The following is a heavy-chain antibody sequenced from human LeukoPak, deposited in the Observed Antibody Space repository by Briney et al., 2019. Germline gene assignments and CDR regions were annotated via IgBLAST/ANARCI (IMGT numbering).Heavy chain of an antibody. J-gene: IGHJ4*02. D-gene: IGHD5-18*01. CDR2: ISGNGGSR. V-gene: IGHV3-64*01. CDR3: ARDAGYVRFDF. Sequence: PGGSLRLSCAASGFTFSTYTMHWVRQAPGKGLEYVSSISGNGGSREYANSVKGRFTTSRDNSRNTLYLQMGSLRAEDMAVYYCARDAGYVRFDFWGQGTLATVSS. CDR1: GFTFSTYT.